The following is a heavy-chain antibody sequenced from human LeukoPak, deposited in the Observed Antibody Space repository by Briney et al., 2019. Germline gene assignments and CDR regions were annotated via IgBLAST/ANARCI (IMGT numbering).Heavy chain of an antibody. CDR2: IIPILGIA. V-gene: IGHV1-69*04. D-gene: IGHD6-13*01. CDR1: GGTFSSYA. Sequence: GSSVKVSCKASGGTFSSYAISWVRQAPGQGLEWMGRIIPILGIANYPQKLQGRVTITADKSTSTAYMELSSLRSEDTAVYYCARPGIAAAGTILPMWVFDIWGQGTMVTVSS. J-gene: IGHJ3*02. CDR3: ARPGIAAAGTILPMWVFDI.